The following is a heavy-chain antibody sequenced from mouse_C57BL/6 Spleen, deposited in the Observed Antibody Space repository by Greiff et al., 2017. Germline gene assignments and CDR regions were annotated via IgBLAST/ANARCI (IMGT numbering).Heavy chain of an antibody. CDR1: GYTFTSYG. CDR3: ARSWDDYFDY. V-gene: IGHV1-81*01. Sequence: VQLQQSGAELARPGASVKLSCKASGYTFTSYGISWVKQRTGQGLEWIGEIYPRSGNTYYNEKFKGKATLTADKSSRTAYMELRSLTSEDSAVXFCARSWDDYFDYWGQGTTLTVSS. CDR2: IYPRSGNT. J-gene: IGHJ2*01. D-gene: IGHD4-1*01.